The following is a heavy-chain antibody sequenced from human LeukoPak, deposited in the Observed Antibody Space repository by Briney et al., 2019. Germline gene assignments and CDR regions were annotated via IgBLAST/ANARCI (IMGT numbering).Heavy chain of an antibody. J-gene: IGHJ4*02. CDR2: INRGST. CDR1: GGSFSGYY. D-gene: IGHD2-8*01. V-gene: IGHV4-34*01. Sequence: SETLSLTCAVYGGSFSGYYWSWIRQPPGKGLEWIGEINRGSTNYNPSLKRRVTISVDTSKNQFSLKLSSVTAADTAVYYCALMVPFDYWGQGTLVTVSP. CDR3: ALMVPFDY.